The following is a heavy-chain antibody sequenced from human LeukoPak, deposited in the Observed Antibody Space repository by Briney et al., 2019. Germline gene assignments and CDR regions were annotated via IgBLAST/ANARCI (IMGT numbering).Heavy chain of an antibody. Sequence: SETLSLTCTVSGGSISSYYWSWIRQPPGKGLEWIGYIYYSGSTNYNPSLKSRVTISVDTSKNQFSLKLSSVTAADTAVYYCASSSRFANGHFDYWGQGTLVTVSS. J-gene: IGHJ4*02. D-gene: IGHD2-8*01. CDR2: IYYSGST. V-gene: IGHV4-59*01. CDR3: ASSSRFANGHFDY. CDR1: GGSISSYY.